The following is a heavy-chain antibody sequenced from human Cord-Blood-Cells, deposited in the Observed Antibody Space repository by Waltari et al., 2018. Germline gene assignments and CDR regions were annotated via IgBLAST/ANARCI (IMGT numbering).Heavy chain of an antibody. CDR1: GGTFCGDY. V-gene: IGHV4-34*01. J-gene: IGHJ4*02. Sequence: QVQLQQWGAGLLKPSETLSLTCAVYGGTFCGDYWSCIRQPPGKGLEWIWEINHSGSTNYNPSLKSRVTISVDTSKNQFSLKLSSVTAADTAVYYCASYYGSGSYYNDYWGQGTLVTVSS. D-gene: IGHD3-10*01. CDR2: INHSGST. CDR3: ASYYGSGSYYNDY.